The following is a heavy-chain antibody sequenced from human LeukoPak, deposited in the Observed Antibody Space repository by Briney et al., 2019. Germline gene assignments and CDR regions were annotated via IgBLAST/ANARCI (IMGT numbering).Heavy chain of an antibody. CDR2: IYISGSGST. CDR3: ARVRPVAGVRDRPYSYGPGHFSPNRVMWFDP. J-gene: IGHJ5*02. D-gene: IGHD5-18*01. Sequence: SETLSLTCTVSGGSISSYYWSWIRQPAGKGLEWIGRIYISGSGSTNYNPSLKSRVTMSVDTSKNQFSLKLSSVTAADTAVYYCARVRPVAGVRDRPYSYGPGHFSPNRVMWFDPWGQGTLVTVSS. CDR1: GGSISSYY. V-gene: IGHV4-4*07.